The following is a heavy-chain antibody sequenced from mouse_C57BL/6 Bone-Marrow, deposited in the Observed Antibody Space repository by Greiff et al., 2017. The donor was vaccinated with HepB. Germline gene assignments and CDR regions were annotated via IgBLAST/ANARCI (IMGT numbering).Heavy chain of an antibody. D-gene: IGHD2-3*01. Sequence: QVQLQQPGAELVRPGSSVKLSCKASGYTFTSYWMDWVKQRPGQGLEWIGNMYPSDSEPHYNQKFKDKATLTVYKSSSTAYMQLSSLTSDDSAVYYCASRVGWLPFDYWGQGTTLTVSS. CDR3: ASRVGWLPFDY. V-gene: IGHV1-61*01. CDR1: GYTFTSYW. CDR2: MYPSDSEP. J-gene: IGHJ2*01.